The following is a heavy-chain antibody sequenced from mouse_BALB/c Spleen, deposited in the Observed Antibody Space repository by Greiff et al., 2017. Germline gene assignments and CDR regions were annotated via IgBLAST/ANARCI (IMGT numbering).Heavy chain of an antibody. D-gene: IGHD2-1*01. Sequence: EVQRVESGGGLVKPGGSLKLSCAASGFTFSSYTMSWVRQTPEKRLEWVATISSGGSYTYYPDSVKGRFTISRDNAKNTLYLQMSSLKSEDTAMYYCTIYYDYAMDYWGQGTSVTVSS. CDR2: ISSGGSYT. CDR3: TIYYDYAMDY. J-gene: IGHJ4*01. V-gene: IGHV5-6-4*01. CDR1: GFTFSSYT.